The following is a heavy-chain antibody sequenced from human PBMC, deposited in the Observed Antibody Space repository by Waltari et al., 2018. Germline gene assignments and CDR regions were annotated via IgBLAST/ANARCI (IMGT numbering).Heavy chain of an antibody. CDR2: ISSNGGST. V-gene: IGHV3-64*02. J-gene: IGHJ6*02. CDR3: ARGQYCSGGSCYSDYYGMDV. CDR1: GFTFSSYA. Sequence: VESGEGLVQPGGSLRLSCAASGFTFSSYAMHWVRQAPGKGLDYVSAISSNGGSTYYADSVKGRFTISRDNSKNTLYLQMGSLRAEDMAVYYCARGQYCSGGSCYSDYYGMDVWGQGTTVTVSS. D-gene: IGHD2-15*01.